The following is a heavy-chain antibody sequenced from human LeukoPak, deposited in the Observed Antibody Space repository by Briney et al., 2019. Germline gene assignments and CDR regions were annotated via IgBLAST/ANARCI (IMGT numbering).Heavy chain of an antibody. J-gene: IGHJ5*02. CDR1: GGSISSGDYN. CDR2: TYYSGST. D-gene: IGHD3-22*01. V-gene: IGHV4-30-4*01. Sequence: SETLSLTCTVSGGSISSGDYNWSWIRQPPGEGLEWIGYTYYSGSTYYNPSLKSRATISVDTSKNQFSLKLTSVTAADTAVYYCARPYYYDSRIDPWGQGTLVTVSS. CDR3: ARPYYYDSRIDP.